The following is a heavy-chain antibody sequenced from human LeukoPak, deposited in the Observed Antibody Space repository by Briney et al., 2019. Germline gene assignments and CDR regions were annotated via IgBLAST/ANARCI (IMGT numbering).Heavy chain of an antibody. D-gene: IGHD3-22*01. CDR3: ARDFVYYDSSGYDYPFDY. J-gene: IGHJ4*02. CDR2: IYYSGSS. V-gene: IGHV4-39*02. Sequence: SETLSLTCTVSGGSISNSNYYWGWIRQPPGKVLEWIGSIYYSGSSYYNPSLKSRVTISVDTSKNQFSLKLRYVTAADTAVYYCARDFVYYDSSGYDYPFDYWGQGTLVTVSS. CDR1: GGSISNSNYY.